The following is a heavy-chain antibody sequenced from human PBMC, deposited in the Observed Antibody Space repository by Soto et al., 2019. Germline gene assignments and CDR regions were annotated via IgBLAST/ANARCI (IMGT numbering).Heavy chain of an antibody. Sequence: SLRLSCAASGFTFDDYALHWVRQAPGKGLEWVSGISWNSGSIGYADSVKGRFTISRDNAKNSLYLQMNSLRAEDTALYYCAKVAAAMSRWAYFGYWGQGTLVTDSS. CDR2: ISWNSGSI. D-gene: IGHD2-2*01. CDR1: GFTFDDYA. J-gene: IGHJ4*02. V-gene: IGHV3-9*01. CDR3: AKVAAAMSRWAYFGY.